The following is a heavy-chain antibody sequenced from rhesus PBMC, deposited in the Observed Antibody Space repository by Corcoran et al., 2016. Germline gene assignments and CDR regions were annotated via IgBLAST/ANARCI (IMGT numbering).Heavy chain of an antibody. V-gene: IGHV3-178*01. CDR2: ISNGGGST. J-gene: IGHJ6*01. CDR3: ARVLSDS. Sequence: DAQLVESGGGLVKPGGSLRLSCAASGFTFSDYYLAWVRQAPGKGLEWVSRISNGGGSTWYADYVKGRFTISRENAKNTLYLQMDGLRAEDTAVYYCARVLSDSWGQGVVVTVSS. CDR1: GFTFSDYY.